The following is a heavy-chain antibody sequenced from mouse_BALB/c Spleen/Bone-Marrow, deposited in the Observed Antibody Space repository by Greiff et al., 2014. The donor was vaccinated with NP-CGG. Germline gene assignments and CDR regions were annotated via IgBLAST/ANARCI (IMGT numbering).Heavy chain of an antibody. J-gene: IGHJ4*01. Sequence: EVNLVESGAELVKPGASVKLSCTASGFNIKDTYMHWVKQRPEQGLEWIGRIDPANGNTKYDPKFQGKATITADTSSNTAYLQLSSLTSEDTAVYHCARYYYGSNYAMDYRGQGTSVTVSS. CDR2: IDPANGNT. D-gene: IGHD1-1*01. CDR3: ARYYYGSNYAMDY. V-gene: IGHV14-3*02. CDR1: GFNIKDTY.